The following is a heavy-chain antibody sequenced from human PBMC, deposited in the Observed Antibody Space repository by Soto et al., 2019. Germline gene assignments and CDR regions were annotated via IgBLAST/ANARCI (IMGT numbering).Heavy chain of an antibody. CDR3: ARDLRVRNFSGGPHDAFEI. Sequence: SETLSLTCAVSGGSISSSNWWSWVRQPPGKGLEWIGEIYHSGSTNYNPSLKSRVTISVDKSKNQFSLKLSSVTAADTAVYYCARDLRVRNFSGGPHDAFEIWGQGTMVTVSS. V-gene: IGHV4-4*02. CDR1: GGSISSSNW. CDR2: IYHSGST. J-gene: IGHJ3*02. D-gene: IGHD3-10*01.